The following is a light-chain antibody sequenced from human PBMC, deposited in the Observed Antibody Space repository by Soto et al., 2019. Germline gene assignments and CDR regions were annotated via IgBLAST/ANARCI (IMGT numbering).Light chain of an antibody. CDR3: PSYDNSLSASV. J-gene: IGLJ2*01. CDR1: SSNIGAGHV. V-gene: IGLV1-40*01. Sequence: QSVLTQPPSVSGAPGQRVTISCTGSSSNIGAGHVLHWYQQFPGRAPNLLIYGSSNRPSGVPDRFSGSKSGTSASLAITGLQAEDEADYYCPSYDNSLSASVFGGGTKLTVL. CDR2: GSS.